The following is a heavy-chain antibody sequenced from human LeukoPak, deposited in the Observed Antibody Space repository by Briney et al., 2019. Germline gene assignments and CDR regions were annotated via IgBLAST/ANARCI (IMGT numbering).Heavy chain of an antibody. D-gene: IGHD2-2*02. J-gene: IGHJ6*03. Sequence: SETLSLTCAVYGGSSSGYYWSWIRQPPGKGLEWIGEINHSGSTNYNPSLKRRVTISVDTSKNQFSLKLSSVTAADTAVYYCARGGGIVVVPAAIRDYYYYMDVWGKGTTVTVSS. CDR1: GGSSSGYY. CDR2: INHSGST. V-gene: IGHV4-34*01. CDR3: ARGGGIVVVPAAIRDYYYYMDV.